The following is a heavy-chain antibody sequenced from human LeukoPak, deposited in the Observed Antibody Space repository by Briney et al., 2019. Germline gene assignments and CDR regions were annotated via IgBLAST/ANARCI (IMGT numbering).Heavy chain of an antibody. CDR2: IKQDGSEK. Sequence: GGALRLSCVASGLTFSSRDWMTWVRQAPGKGLEWVANIKQDGSEKYYVDSVKGRFTISRANAKNSLFLQMDSLRAEDTAVYYCARALKGVRRRIAGDTTFEYYYYMDVWGKGTTVTISS. J-gene: IGHJ6*03. V-gene: IGHV3-7*01. CDR3: ARALKGVRRRIAGDTTFEYYYYMDV. D-gene: IGHD1-26*01. CDR1: GLTFSSRDW.